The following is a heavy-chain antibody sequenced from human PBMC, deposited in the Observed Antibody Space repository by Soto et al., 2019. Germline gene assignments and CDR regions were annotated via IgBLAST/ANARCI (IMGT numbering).Heavy chain of an antibody. CDR2: ISVSGYTI. Sequence: QVRLEESGGGLVKPGGSLRLSCTASGSTFRDHYLTWIRQAPGKGLEWISYISVSGYTIFYADSVKGRFTVSRDNAMNSLSLQMNSLRVEDTAVYYCARGRGGRSQDWGQGILVTVSS. V-gene: IGHV3-11*01. J-gene: IGHJ4*02. D-gene: IGHD3-10*01. CDR3: ARGRGGRSQD. CDR1: GSTFRDHY.